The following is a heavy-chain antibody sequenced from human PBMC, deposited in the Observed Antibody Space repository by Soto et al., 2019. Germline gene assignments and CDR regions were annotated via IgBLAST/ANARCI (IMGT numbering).Heavy chain of an antibody. CDR1: GFSLSNARMG. CDR2: IFSNDEK. D-gene: IGHD6-13*01. V-gene: IGHV2-26*01. CDR3: ARGAAAGTNGNWFDP. Sequence: SGPTLVNPTETLTLTCTVSGFSLSNARMGVSWIRQPPGKALEWLAHIFSNDEKSYSTSLKSRLTISKDTSKSQVVLTMTNMDPVDTATYYCARGAAAGTNGNWFDPWGQGTLVTVSS. J-gene: IGHJ5*02.